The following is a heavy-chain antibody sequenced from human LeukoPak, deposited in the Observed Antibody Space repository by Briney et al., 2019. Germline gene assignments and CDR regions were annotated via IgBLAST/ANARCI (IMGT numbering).Heavy chain of an antibody. D-gene: IGHD3-10*01. CDR1: GFSFSSYW. J-gene: IGHJ4*02. V-gene: IGHV3-7*01. CDR3: ARGGESYYGSGSHDY. CDR2: IKHDGSEK. Sequence: GGSLRLSCAASGFSFSSYWMNWVHQAPGKGLEWVANIKHDGSEKYYVDSMKGRFTISRDNAKNSLYLQMNSLRAEDTAVYYCARGGESYYGSGSHDYWGQGTLVTVSS.